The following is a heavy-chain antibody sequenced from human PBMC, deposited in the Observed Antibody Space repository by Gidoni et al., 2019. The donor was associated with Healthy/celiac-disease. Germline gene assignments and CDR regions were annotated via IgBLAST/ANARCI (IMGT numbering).Heavy chain of an antibody. V-gene: IGHV1-69*01. Sequence: QVQLVQSGDEVKKPGSSVKVSCKASGGTFSSYAISWVRQPPGQGLEWMGGIIPIFGTANYAQKFQGRVTITADESTSTAYMELSSLRSEDTAVYYCASAYKRYDAFDIWGQGTMVTVSS. CDR1: GGTFSSYA. CDR2: IIPIFGTA. J-gene: IGHJ3*02. CDR3: ASAYKRYDAFDI. D-gene: IGHD1-20*01.